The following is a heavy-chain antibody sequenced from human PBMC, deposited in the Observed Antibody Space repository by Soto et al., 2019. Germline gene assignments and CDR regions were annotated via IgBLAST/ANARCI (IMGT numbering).Heavy chain of an antibody. J-gene: IGHJ5*02. CDR2: MYYSGST. CDR3: AGGHGHVNSWLAP. CDR1: GGSVSSPTYY. D-gene: IGHD3-16*01. V-gene: IGHV4-61*01. Sequence: QVQLQESGPGLVKPSETLALTCTVSGGSVSSPTYYWGWIRQPPGKGLEWIGYMYYSGSTNYNPSDKRRDTISLDTAKNRFALKLSYVTAADTAVYYCAGGHGHVNSWLAPWGQATVVTVSS.